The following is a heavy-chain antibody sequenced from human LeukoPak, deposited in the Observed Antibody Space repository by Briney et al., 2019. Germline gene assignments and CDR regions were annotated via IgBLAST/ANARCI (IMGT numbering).Heavy chain of an antibody. Sequence: SETLSLTCTVSGGSISSGDYYWRWIRQPPGKGLEWIGYIYYSGSTYYNPSLKSRVTISVDTSKNQFSLKLSSVTAADTAVYYCASRDGYNSFDYWGQGTLVTVSS. CDR1: GGSISSGDYY. CDR3: ASRDGYNSFDY. V-gene: IGHV4-30-4*08. D-gene: IGHD5-24*01. J-gene: IGHJ4*02. CDR2: IYYSGST.